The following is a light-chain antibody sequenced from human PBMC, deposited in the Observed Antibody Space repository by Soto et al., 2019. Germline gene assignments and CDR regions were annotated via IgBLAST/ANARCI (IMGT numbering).Light chain of an antibody. V-gene: IGKV3-20*01. CDR2: DTS. CDR1: QSVSNTY. CDR3: QHYGSSLWT. Sequence: EVVLTQSPDTLSLSPGERATLSCRASQSVSNTYLAWYQQKPGQAPRLLIYDTSSRATGIPDRFIGSGSGTHFTLTISRLDREDFAVYYCQHYGSSLWTFGQGTKVEIK. J-gene: IGKJ1*01.